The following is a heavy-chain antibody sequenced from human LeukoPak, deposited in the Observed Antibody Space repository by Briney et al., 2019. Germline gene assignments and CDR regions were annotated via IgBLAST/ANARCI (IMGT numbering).Heavy chain of an antibody. CDR2: ISGSGGST. CDR1: GFTFSSYA. Sequence: GGSLRLSCAASGFTFSSYAMSWVRQAPGKGLEWVSAISGSGGSTYYADSVKGRFTISRDNSKTTLYLQMNSLRAEDTAVYYCAKGSGSHQDYYYGMDVWGQGTTVTVSS. V-gene: IGHV3-23*01. D-gene: IGHD1-26*01. CDR3: AKGSGSHQDYYYGMDV. J-gene: IGHJ6*02.